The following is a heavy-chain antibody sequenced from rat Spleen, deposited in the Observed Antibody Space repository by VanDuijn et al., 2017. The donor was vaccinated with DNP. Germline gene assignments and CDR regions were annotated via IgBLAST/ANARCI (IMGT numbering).Heavy chain of an antibody. CDR3: ATQGGYYFDY. Sequence: EVQLVESGGGLVQPGRSLKLSCVASGFNFDDHWMGWVRQAPGKGLEWVASISTGGGNTYYRDSVKGRFTISRDNAKSTLYLQMDSLRSEDTATYYCATQGGYYFDYWGQGVMVTVSS. V-gene: IGHV5-25*01. CDR2: ISTGGGNT. D-gene: IGHD1-11*01. CDR1: GFNFDDHW. J-gene: IGHJ2*01.